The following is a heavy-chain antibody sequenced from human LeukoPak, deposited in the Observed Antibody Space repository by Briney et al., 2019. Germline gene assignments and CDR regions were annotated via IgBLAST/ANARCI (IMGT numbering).Heavy chain of an antibody. V-gene: IGHV3-30*12. CDR2: IQYDGSNK. CDR3: ARRAGAYSHPYDY. J-gene: IGHJ4*02. CDR1: GLSFSSYG. Sequence: PGGSLRLSCAASGLSFSSYGMHWVRQAPGKGLEWVAFIQYDGSNKFYADSVKGRFTISRDNSKNTLYLQMNSLRAEDTAVYYCARRAGAYSHPYDYWGQGTLVTVSS. D-gene: IGHD4/OR15-4a*01.